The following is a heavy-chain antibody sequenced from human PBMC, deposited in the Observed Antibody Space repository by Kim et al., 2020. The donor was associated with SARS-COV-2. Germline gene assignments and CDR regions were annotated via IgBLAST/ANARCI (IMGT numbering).Heavy chain of an antibody. J-gene: IGHJ4*02. Sequence: DSVKGRFTISRDNSKNTLYLQMNSLRAEDTAVYYCARDSTVTTLGMGFDYWGQGTLVTVSS. CDR3: ARDSTVTTLGMGFDY. V-gene: IGHV3-30*01. D-gene: IGHD4-17*01.